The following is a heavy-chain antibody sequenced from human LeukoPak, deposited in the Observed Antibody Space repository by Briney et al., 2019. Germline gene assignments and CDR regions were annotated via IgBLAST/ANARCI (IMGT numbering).Heavy chain of an antibody. CDR1: GGSISSSSYY. D-gene: IGHD3-22*01. CDR3: VRNSNYYYDKSGHRDAFDI. V-gene: IGHV4-39*01. J-gene: IGHJ3*02. CDR2: VYYSGSI. Sequence: PSETLSLTCTVSGGSISSSSYYWGWIRQPPGKGLEWIGSVYYSGSIYYNPSLKSRVTISVDTSKNQFSLKLSSVAAADTAVYYCVRNSNYYYDKSGHRDAFDIWGQGTMVTVSS.